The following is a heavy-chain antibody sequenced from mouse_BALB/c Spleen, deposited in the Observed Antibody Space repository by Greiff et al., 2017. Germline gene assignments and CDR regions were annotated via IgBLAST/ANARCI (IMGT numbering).Heavy chain of an antibody. J-gene: IGHJ3*01. D-gene: IGHD1-2*01. CDR3: TRDGLRPFAY. V-gene: IGHV1S81*02. CDR2: INPSNGGT. Sequence: VQLQQPGAELVKPGASVKLSCKASGYTFTSYYMYWVKQRPGQGLEWIGGINPSNGGTNFNEKFKSKATLTVDKSSSTAYMQLSSLTSEDSAVYYCTRDGLRPFAYWGQGTLVTVSA. CDR1: GYTFTSYY.